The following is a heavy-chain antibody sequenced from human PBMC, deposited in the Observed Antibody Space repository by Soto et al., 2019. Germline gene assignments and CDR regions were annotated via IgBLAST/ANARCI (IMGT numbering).Heavy chain of an antibody. D-gene: IGHD4-17*01. Sequence: QVQLVESGGGVVQPGRSLRLSCAASGFTFSSYAMHWVRQAPGKGLEWVAVISYDGSNKYYAYSVKGRFTISRDNSKNTLYLQMNSLRAEDTAVYYCARDDSGDYELECGYFDYWGQGTLVTVSS. CDR2: ISYDGSNK. V-gene: IGHV3-30-3*01. J-gene: IGHJ4*02. CDR1: GFTFSSYA. CDR3: ARDDSGDYELECGYFDY.